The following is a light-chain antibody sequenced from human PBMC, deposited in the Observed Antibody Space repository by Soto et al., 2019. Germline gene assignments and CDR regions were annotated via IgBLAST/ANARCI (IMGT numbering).Light chain of an antibody. CDR3: ISYKSFDTYV. Sequence: QSVLTQPASVSASPGQSITISCTGTSTDIGAYKFVSWYQQHPGKAPKLMIYDVTSRPSVVSNRFSGSKSGNTASLIISGLQAEDDDDYYCISYKSFDTYVFGTGTKLTVL. J-gene: IGLJ1*01. CDR1: STDIGAYKF. V-gene: IGLV2-14*03. CDR2: DVT.